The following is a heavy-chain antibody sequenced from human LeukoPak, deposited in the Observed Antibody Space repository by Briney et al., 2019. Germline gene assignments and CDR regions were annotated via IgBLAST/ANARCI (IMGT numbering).Heavy chain of an antibody. V-gene: IGHV4-59*12. CDR1: GGSMTSYC. Sequence: SETLSLTCGVSGGSMTSYCWSWIRQAPGKGLEWIGEAHHGGTFNYNPSLESRVTISLDTSNNQFSLTLRSMTAADTAVYYCARDDVRNRGFNDYWGQGTLVTVSS. J-gene: IGHJ4*02. D-gene: IGHD3-10*01. CDR2: AHHGGTF. CDR3: ARDDVRNRGFNDY.